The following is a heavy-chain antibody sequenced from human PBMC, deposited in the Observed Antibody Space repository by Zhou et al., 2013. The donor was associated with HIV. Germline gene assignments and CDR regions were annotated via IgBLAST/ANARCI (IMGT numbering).Heavy chain of an antibody. D-gene: IGHD3-16*01. V-gene: IGHV1-2*02. Sequence: QVQLVQSGAAANKPGASVKVSCKASGYNFAGYLLHWVRQAPGQGPEWVGWLNPNNGDMKYARKFQGRVTMTRDTSITTVYMELSRVKSDDTAVYYCARDGGGAFVLDFWGRGTLVTGLL. CDR2: LNPNNGDM. CDR3: ARDGGGAFVLDF. CDR1: GYNFAGYL. J-gene: IGHJ4*02.